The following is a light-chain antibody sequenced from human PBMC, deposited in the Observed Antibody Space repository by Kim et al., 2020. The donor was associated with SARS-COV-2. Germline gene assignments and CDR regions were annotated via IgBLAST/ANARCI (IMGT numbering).Light chain of an antibody. CDR3: QAWDSSTVV. V-gene: IGLV3-1*01. CDR1: KLGDKY. CDR2: QDT. Sequence: VAPGQTASITCSGDKLGDKYVCWYQQKPGQSPVVVIYQDTKRPSGIPERFSGSNSGNTATLTISGTQAMDEADYYCQAWDSSTVVFGGGTQLTVL. J-gene: IGLJ2*01.